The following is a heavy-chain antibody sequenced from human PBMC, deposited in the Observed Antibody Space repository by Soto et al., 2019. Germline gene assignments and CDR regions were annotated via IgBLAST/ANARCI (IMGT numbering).Heavy chain of an antibody. V-gene: IGHV3-30*18. D-gene: IGHD6-19*01. CDR3: AKARYASGWAGLDT. Sequence: GSLRLSCAASRXNLSAYWMDWVRQAPGKGLEWVAGISYDGVNKFYSASMKGLLTVSRDNANNTFYLQMNSMRTADTAPYYCAKARYASGWAGLDTWGQGALVTVSS. CDR1: RXNLSAYW. J-gene: IGHJ5*02. CDR2: ISYDGVNK.